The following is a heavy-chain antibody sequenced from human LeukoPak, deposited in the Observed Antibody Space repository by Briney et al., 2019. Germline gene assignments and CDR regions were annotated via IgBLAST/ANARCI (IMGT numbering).Heavy chain of an antibody. CDR3: ARDQGYDFWSGYYSYYFDY. J-gene: IGHJ4*02. D-gene: IGHD3-3*01. CDR1: GFTFSSSA. V-gene: IGHV3-23*01. CDR2: ISASGGST. Sequence: HPGGSLRLSCAASGFTFSSSAMSWVRQVPGKGLEWVSGISASGGSTYYADSVKGRFTISRDNAKNSLYLQMNSLRAEDTAVYYCARDQGYDFWSGYYSYYFDYWGQGTLVTVSS.